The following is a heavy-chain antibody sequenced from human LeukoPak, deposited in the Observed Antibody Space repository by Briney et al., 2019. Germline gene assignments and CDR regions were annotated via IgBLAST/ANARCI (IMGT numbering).Heavy chain of an antibody. CDR1: GGSFSGYY. Sequence: PSETLSLTCAVYGGSFSGYYWTWIRQPPGKGLEWIGEINHSGSTSYNPSLKSRVTISVDTSKNQFSLKLRSVTAADTAVYYCAREVDSSSRYGDYYHYYMDVWGKGTTVTVSS. V-gene: IGHV4-34*01. CDR3: AREVDSSSRYGDYYHYYMDV. D-gene: IGHD6-13*01. CDR2: INHSGST. J-gene: IGHJ6*03.